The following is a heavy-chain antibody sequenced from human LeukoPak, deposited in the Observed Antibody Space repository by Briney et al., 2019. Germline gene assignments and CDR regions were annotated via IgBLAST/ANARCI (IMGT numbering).Heavy chain of an antibody. J-gene: IGHJ4*02. Sequence: ASVKVSCKASGYTFTSYAMHWVRQAPGQRLEWMGWINAGNGNTKYSQKFQGRVTITRDTSASTAYMEPSSLRSEDTAVYYCARDGEYSSSWYGLGASTGGDFILDYWGQGTLVTVSS. V-gene: IGHV1-3*01. CDR3: ARDGEYSSSWYGLGASTGGDFILDY. D-gene: IGHD6-13*01. CDR2: INAGNGNT. CDR1: GYTFTSYA.